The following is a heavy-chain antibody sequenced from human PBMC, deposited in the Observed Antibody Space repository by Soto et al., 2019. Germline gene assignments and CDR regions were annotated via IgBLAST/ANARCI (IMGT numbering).Heavy chain of an antibody. CDR1: GFTFSSYS. J-gene: IGHJ5*02. Sequence: PGGSLRLSCAASGFTFSSYSMNWVRQAPGKGLEWVSYISSSSSTLYYADSVKGRFTISRDNAKKSLYLHMNSLRAEDTALYYCARDPRDYGGDVWFDPWGQGTLVTVSS. CDR3: ARDPRDYGGDVWFDP. D-gene: IGHD4-17*01. V-gene: IGHV3-48*01. CDR2: ISSSSSTL.